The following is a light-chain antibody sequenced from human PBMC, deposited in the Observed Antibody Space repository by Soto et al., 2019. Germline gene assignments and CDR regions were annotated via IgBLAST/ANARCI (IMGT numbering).Light chain of an antibody. V-gene: IGKV3-20*01. J-gene: IGKJ5*01. CDR3: QQYDSSPVT. Sequence: EIVLTQSPGTLSLSPGERATHSCRASQSVSSGYLAWYQQKPGQAPRLLIYGASSRATGIPDRFSGSGSGTDFTLTISRLEPEDFAVYYCQQYDSSPVTFGQGTRLEIK. CDR2: GAS. CDR1: QSVSSGY.